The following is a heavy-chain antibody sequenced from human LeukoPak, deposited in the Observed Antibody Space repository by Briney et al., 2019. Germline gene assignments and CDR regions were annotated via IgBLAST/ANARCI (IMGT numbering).Heavy chain of an antibody. J-gene: IGHJ6*02. CDR1: GFTVSSNY. V-gene: IGHV3-53*01. D-gene: IGHD2-15*01. Sequence: GGSLRLSCAASGFTVSSNYMSWVRQAPGKGLEWVSVIYSGGSTYYADSVKGRFTISRDNPKNTLYLQMNSLRAEDTAVYYCARVQRCSGGSCYSHYYYGMDVWGQGTTVTVSS. CDR3: ARVQRCSGGSCYSHYYYGMDV. CDR2: IYSGGST.